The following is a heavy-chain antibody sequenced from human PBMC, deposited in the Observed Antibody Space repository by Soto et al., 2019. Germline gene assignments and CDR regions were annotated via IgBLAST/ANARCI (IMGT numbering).Heavy chain of an antibody. CDR2: ISRDGSNK. CDR3: ARSRSGAVADSFDF. V-gene: IGHV3-30*04. J-gene: IGHJ4*02. D-gene: IGHD3-10*01. Sequence: ESGGGVVQPGRSLRLSCAASGFTFRSYAIHWVRQAPGKGLEWVAVISRDGSNKYYVDSVKGRFTISRDNSKDTVYLQMNSLRDEDSAMFYCARSRSGAVADSFDFWGQGTLVTVSS. CDR1: GFTFRSYA.